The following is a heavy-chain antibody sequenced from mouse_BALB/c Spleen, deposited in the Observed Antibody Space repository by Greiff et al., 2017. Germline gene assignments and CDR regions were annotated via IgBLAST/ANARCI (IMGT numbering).Heavy chain of an antibody. D-gene: IGHD1-1*01. CDR2: ISSGSSTI. CDR3: AGGVTTVVATRAVGY. CDR1: GFTFSSFG. J-gene: IGHJ4*01. V-gene: IGHV5-17*02. Sequence: EVKLVESGGGLVQPGGSRKLSCAASGFTFSSFGMHWVRQAPEEGLEWVAYISSGSSTIYYADTVKGRFTISRDNPKNTLFLQMTRLRSEDTAIYYCAGGVTTVVATRAVGYWGQRNSVTVSS.